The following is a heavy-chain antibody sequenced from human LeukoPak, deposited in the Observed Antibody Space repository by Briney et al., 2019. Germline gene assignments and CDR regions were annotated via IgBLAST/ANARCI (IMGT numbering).Heavy chain of an antibody. CDR2: INHSGST. Sequence: SETLSLTCAVYGGSFSGYYWSWLRQPPGKGLEWIGEINHSGSTNYNPSLKSRVTISVDTSKNQFSLKLSSVTAADTAVYYCARVSPSSSWYGDWGQGTLVTVSS. CDR3: ARVSPSSSWYGD. V-gene: IGHV4-34*01. J-gene: IGHJ4*02. D-gene: IGHD6-13*01. CDR1: GGSFSGYY.